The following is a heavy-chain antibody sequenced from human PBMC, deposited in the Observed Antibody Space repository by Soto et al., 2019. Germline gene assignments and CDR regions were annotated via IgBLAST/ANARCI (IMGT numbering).Heavy chain of an antibody. Sequence: SVKVSCKASGGTFSSYAISWVRQAPGQGLEWMGGIIPIFGTANYAQKFQGRVTITADESTSTAYMELSSLRSEDTAVYYCARDPYGYDKGDYFDYWGQGTLVTVSS. CDR2: IIPIFGTA. V-gene: IGHV1-69*13. D-gene: IGHD5-12*01. J-gene: IGHJ4*02. CDR1: GGTFSSYA. CDR3: ARDPYGYDKGDYFDY.